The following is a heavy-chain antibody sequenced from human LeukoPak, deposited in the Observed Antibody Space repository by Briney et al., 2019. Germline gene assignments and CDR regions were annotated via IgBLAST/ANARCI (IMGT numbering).Heavy chain of an antibody. V-gene: IGHV3-30-3*01. CDR3: ARAGVDIVATILSYFDY. J-gene: IGHJ4*02. D-gene: IGHD5-12*01. CDR1: GFTFSSYA. CDR2: ISYDGSNK. Sequence: GGSLRLSCAASGFTFSSYAMHWVRQAPGKGLEWVAVISYDGSNKYYADSVKGRFTISRDNSKNTLYLQMNSLRAEDTAVYYCARAGVDIVATILSYFDYWGQGTLVTVSS.